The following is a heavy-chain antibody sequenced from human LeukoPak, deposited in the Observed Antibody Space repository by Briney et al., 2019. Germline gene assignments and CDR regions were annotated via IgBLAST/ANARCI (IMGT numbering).Heavy chain of an antibody. CDR2: INHSGST. CDR1: GGSFSGYY. J-gene: IGHJ4*02. V-gene: IGHV4-34*01. Sequence: SETLFLTCAVYGGSFSGYYWSWIRQPPKKGLEWIGEINHSGSTNYNPSLKSRVTISVDTSKNQFSLKLSSVTAADTAVYYCARLTYYYGSGSFDYWGQGTLVTVSS. D-gene: IGHD3-10*01. CDR3: ARLTYYYGSGSFDY.